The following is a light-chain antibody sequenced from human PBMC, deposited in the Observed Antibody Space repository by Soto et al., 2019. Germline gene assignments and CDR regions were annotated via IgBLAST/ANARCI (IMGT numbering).Light chain of an antibody. CDR3: QQYDNYPLT. CDR1: QVIKND. V-gene: IGKV1-6*01. Sequence: ALQMSQSPSSLSATVGESATIXXRASQVIKNDLSWYQQRPGRDPKLXIYVASNLQSGGPSRFSGSGAGTEFTLTISSLQPADFATYYCQQYDNYPLTFGGGTNVEIK. J-gene: IGKJ4*01. CDR2: VAS.